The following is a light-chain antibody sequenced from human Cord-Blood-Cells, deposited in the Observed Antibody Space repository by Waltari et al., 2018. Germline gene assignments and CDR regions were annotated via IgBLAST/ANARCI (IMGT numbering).Light chain of an antibody. CDR2: AAS. V-gene: IGKV1-39*01. CDR1: QSISGY. Sequence: DIQMTQSPSSLSASVGDRVTITCGGSQSISGYLNWCQQKPGKAPELLIYAASSLQSGVPSRFSGSGSGTDFTLTSSSLQPEDFATYYCQQSYSTPPLYTFGQGTKLEIK. CDR3: QQSYSTPPLYT. J-gene: IGKJ2*01.